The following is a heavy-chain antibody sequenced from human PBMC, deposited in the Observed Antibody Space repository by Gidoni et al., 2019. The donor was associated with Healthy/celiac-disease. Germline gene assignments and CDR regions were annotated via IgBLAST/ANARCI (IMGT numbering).Heavy chain of an antibody. CDR2: IYYSGST. D-gene: IGHD2-8*01. V-gene: IGHV4-39*01. CDR1: GGSISSSSYY. CDR3: ARQGPSSGMLYLRGEDNWFDP. J-gene: IGHJ5*02. Sequence: QLQLQESGPGLVKPSETLSLTCTVSGGSISSSSYYWGWIRQPPGKGLEWIGSIYYSGSTYYNPSLKSRVTISVDTSKNQFSLKLSSVTAADTAVYYCARQGPSSGMLYLRGEDNWFDPWGQGTLVTVSS.